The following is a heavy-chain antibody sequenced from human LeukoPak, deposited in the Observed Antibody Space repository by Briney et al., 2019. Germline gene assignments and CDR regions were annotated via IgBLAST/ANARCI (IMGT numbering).Heavy chain of an antibody. CDR2: TFYIGSP. CDR3: ARAPREGYSSSWYQFGYYYYYMDV. Sequence: PSETLSLTCTVSVASISIVSNTWGGSGRPQGKGLGWLGRTFYIGSPYYNPSLKSRVTISVDTSKNQFSLKLSSVTAADTAVYYCARAPREGYSSSWYQFGYYYYYMDVWGKGTTVTVSS. CDR1: VASISIVSNT. J-gene: IGHJ6*03. D-gene: IGHD6-13*01. V-gene: IGHV4-39*07.